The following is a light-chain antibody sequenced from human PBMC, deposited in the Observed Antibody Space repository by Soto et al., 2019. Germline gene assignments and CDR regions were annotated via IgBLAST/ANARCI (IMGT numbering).Light chain of an antibody. J-gene: IGLJ1*01. V-gene: IGLV2-14*01. CDR3: SSYSSTDTLYV. Sequence: QSALTQPASVSGSPRQSITISCTGTRSDIGSYNYVSWYQVHPDKAPKLIIYEVSGRPSGVPDRFSGSKSGNTASLIISGLQAEDEAHYYCSSYSSTDTLYVFGTGTKVTVL. CDR2: EVS. CDR1: RSDIGSYNY.